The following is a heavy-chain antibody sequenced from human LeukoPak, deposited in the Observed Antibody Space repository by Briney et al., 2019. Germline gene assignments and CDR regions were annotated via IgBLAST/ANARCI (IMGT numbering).Heavy chain of an antibody. J-gene: IGHJ6*02. Sequence: GGSLRLSCAASGFTLSSYSMNWVRQAPGKGLEWVSYISSSSSTIYYADSVKGRFTISRDNAKNSLYLQMNSLRAEDTAVYYCASIDYSKYYYGMDVWGQGTTVTVSS. CDR1: GFTLSSYS. CDR2: ISSSSSTI. V-gene: IGHV3-48*01. D-gene: IGHD4-11*01. CDR3: ASIDYSKYYYGMDV.